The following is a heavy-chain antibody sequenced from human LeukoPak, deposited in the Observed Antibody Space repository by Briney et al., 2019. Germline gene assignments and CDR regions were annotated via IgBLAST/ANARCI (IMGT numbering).Heavy chain of an antibody. J-gene: IGHJ1*01. CDR2: ISRNSGSI. V-gene: IGHV3-48*01. CDR3: ARPLDDYGDYVSYFHH. CDR1: GFTFSNYG. Sequence: GGSLRLSCVASGFTFSNYGMNWVRQAPGKGLERVSYISRNSGSIYYAYSVKGRFTISRDNAKNSLYLQMDSLRAEDTAVYYCARPLDDYGDYVSYFHHWGQGTLVTVSS. D-gene: IGHD4-17*01.